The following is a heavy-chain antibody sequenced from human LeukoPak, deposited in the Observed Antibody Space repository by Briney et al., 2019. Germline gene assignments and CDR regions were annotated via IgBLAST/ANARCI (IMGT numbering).Heavy chain of an antibody. D-gene: IGHD3-10*01. V-gene: IGHV1-8*02. CDR2: MNPNSGNT. CDR1: GYTFTSYG. CDR3: ARVQRVTFPLKYYFDY. J-gene: IGHJ4*02. Sequence: GASVKVSCKASGYTFTSYGISWVRQAPGQGLEWMGWMNPNSGNTGYAQKFQGRVTMTRSTSISTAYMELSSLRSEDTAVYYCARVQRVTFPLKYYFDYWGQGTLVTVSS.